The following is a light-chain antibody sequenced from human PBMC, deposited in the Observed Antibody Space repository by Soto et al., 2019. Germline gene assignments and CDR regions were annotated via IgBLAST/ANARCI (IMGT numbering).Light chain of an antibody. J-gene: IGKJ4*01. CDR2: DAS. CDR1: QSVSSNY. V-gene: IGKV3D-20*02. CDR3: QQLRSYPST. Sequence: EIVLTQSPGTLSLSPGERATLSCRASQSVSSNYLAWYQQKLGQAPRLLIYDASRRATGIPDRFSGSGFGTDFTLTISSLQAEDFASYFCQQLRSYPSTFGGGTKVDIK.